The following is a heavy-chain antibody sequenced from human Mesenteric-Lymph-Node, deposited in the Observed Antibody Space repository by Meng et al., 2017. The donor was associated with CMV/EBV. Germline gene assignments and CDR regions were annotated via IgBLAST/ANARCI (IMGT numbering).Heavy chain of an antibody. CDR2: IPHDVSNK. V-gene: IGHV3-30*02. J-gene: IGHJ4*02. CDR1: GLTFSDYG. D-gene: IGHD2-2*01. Sequence: GESLKISCAASGLTFSDYGIHWVRQAPGKGLEWVTFIPHDVSNKFYADSVKGRFTISRDDSKNTLYLQMNSLKTEDTAVYYCTTDSWDYCSSTSCYVGRQEWGQGTLVTVSS. CDR3: TTDSWDYCSSTSCYVGRQE.